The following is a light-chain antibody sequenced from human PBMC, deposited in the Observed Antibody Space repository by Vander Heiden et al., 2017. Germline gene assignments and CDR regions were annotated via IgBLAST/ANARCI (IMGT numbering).Light chain of an antibody. CDR3: QQYAKSIGS. J-gene: IGKJ2*03. CDR1: QRVTNNY. V-gene: IGKV3-20*01. Sequence: VLPQSPGTLSLSPGERATLSCRASQRVTNNYLAWYQQKPGQAPRLLIYDSSTRATDIPDRFSGSGSETDFTLTISTLEPDDFGVYYCQQYAKSIGSFGQGTKLEI. CDR2: DSS.